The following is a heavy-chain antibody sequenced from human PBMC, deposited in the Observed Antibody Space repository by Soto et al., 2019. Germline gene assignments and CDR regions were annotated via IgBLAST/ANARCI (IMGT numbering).Heavy chain of an antibody. J-gene: IGHJ3*02. CDR3: ARFAVGVMGDAFDI. CDR1: GGSISSGGYY. D-gene: IGHD3-22*01. Sequence: QVQLQESGPGLVKPSQTLSLTCTVSGGSISSGGYYWSWILQHPGNGLEWSGYIYYSGSTYYNPSLKSRVTISVDTSKKQFSLKLSSVTAADTAVYYCARFAVGVMGDAFDIWGQGTMVTGSS. CDR2: IYYSGST. V-gene: IGHV4-31*03.